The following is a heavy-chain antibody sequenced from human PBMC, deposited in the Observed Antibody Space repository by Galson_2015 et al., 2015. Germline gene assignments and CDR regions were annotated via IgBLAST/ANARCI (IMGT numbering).Heavy chain of an antibody. CDR1: GASISSYY. V-gene: IGHV4-59*01. CDR2: IYYSGTT. J-gene: IGHJ4*02. CDR3: ARGRGYSSGSFDS. Sequence: ETLSLTCPVSGASISSYYWSWIRQPPGKGLEWTGFIYYSGTTNYNPSLQSRVTMSLDTSKNQFSLKLSSVTAADTAVYYCARGRGYSSGSFDSWGQGTLVTVSS. D-gene: IGHD5-18*01.